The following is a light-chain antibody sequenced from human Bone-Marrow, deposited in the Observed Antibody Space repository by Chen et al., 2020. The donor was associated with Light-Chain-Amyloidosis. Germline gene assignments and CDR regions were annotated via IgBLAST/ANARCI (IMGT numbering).Light chain of an antibody. CDR2: EVT. J-gene: IGLJ1*01. V-gene: IGLV2-14*01. CDR1: SSDVGGDNH. CDR3: SSYTITNTLV. Sequence: QSALTQPASVSGSPGQPITISCTGTSSDVGGDNHVSWYQQHPDKDPKLMIYEVTNRPSWVPDRFSSSKSYNTASLTISGLQTEDEADYFCSSYTITNTLVFGSGTRVTVL.